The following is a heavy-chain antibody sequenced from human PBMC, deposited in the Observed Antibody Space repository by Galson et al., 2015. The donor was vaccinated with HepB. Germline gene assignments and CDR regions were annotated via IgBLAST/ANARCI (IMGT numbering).Heavy chain of an antibody. CDR3: ATYKQTAIYSDY. V-gene: IGHV3-23*01. D-gene: IGHD2-21*02. CDR1: GFTFSTYA. Sequence: SLRLSCAASGFTFSTYAMNWVRQAPGKGLEWVSVIGGDGANIHYADSVKGRITVSRDNSKNTLSLQMNSLRDDDTAVYYCATYKQTAIYSDYWGRGTLVIVSS. CDR2: IGGDGANI. J-gene: IGHJ4*02.